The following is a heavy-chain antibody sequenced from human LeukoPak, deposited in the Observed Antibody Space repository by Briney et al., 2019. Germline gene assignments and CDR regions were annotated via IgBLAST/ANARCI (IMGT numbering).Heavy chain of an antibody. D-gene: IGHD4-11*01. V-gene: IGHV1-58*02. CDR2: IVVGSGST. J-gene: IGHJ4*02. Sequence: ASVKVSCKTSGFTFTMSAIQWVRQARGQRLEWIGWIVVGSGSTDYAQKFQERVTITRDMSTSTAYMELSSLTSEDTAVYYCATDSDYSVQQWLPRGAYWGQGTLVTVSS. CDR1: GFTFTMSA. CDR3: ATDSDYSVQQWLPRGAY.